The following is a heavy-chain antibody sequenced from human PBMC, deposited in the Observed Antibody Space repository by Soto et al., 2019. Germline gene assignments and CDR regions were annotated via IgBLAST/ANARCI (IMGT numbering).Heavy chain of an antibody. CDR2: IYHSGST. D-gene: IGHD3-9*01. CDR3: ASPRTYNLLTTNP. V-gene: IGHV4-4*02. CDR1: GGSISSTNW. J-gene: IGHJ5*02. Sequence: QVQLQESGPGLVKPSGTLSLTCAVSGGSISSTNWWTWVRQPPGKGLEWIGEIYHSGSTNYNPSLXXRXXISVDTSKNQFSLKLSSVTAADTAVYYCASPRTYNLLTTNPWGQGTLVTVSS.